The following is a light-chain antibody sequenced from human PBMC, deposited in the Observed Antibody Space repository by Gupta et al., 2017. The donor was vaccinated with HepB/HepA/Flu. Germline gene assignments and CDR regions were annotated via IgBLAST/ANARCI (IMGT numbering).Light chain of an antibody. Sequence: EIVLTQSPDTLSLSPGERATLSCMASQSVSSNLDWYQQKPGQAPRLLIYDASNRATGITARFSGSGSGTDFTLTISSLEPEDVAVYYFQQRSNWRGCTFGPGTKVDIK. CDR1: QSVSSN. J-gene: IGKJ3*01. CDR3: QQRSNWRGCT. CDR2: DAS. V-gene: IGKV3-11*01.